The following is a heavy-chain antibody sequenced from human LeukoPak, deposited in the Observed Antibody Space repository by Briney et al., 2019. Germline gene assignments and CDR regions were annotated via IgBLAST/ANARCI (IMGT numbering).Heavy chain of an antibody. CDR2: ISAYNGNT. V-gene: IGHV1-18*01. D-gene: IGHD6-6*01. CDR3: ATSARPYYYYGMDV. Sequence: ASVKVSCKASGYTFTSYGISWVRQAPGQGLEWIGWISAYNGNTNYAQKLQGRVTMTTDTSTSTAYMELRSLRSDDTAVYYCATSARPYYYYGMDVWGQGTTVTVSS. CDR1: GYTFTSYG. J-gene: IGHJ6*02.